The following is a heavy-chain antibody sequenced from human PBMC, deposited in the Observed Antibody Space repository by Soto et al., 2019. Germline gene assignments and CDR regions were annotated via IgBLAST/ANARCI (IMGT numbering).Heavy chain of an antibody. CDR3: ARAATGSYHSAY. V-gene: IGHV1-18*04. CDR1: GYAFTSYG. CDR2: IAPHSGRT. J-gene: IGHJ4*02. D-gene: IGHD3-10*01. Sequence: QVQLVQSGPEVKKPGASVRVSCMTSGYAFTSYGVNWVRQVPGQGLEWMGWIAPHSGRTTYLPKFQGRVTITADPSTNTAYMELTSLSSDDTGNYFCARAATGSYHSAYWGQGTVVTVSA.